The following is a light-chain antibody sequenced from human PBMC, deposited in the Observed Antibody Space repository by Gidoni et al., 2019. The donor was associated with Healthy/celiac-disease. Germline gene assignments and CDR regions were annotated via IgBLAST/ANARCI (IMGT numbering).Light chain of an antibody. J-gene: IGKJ1*01. CDR2: KAS. CDR3: QQYNSYSWT. V-gene: IGKV1-5*03. CDR1: QSISSW. Sequence: DIQMTQSPSTLSASVGDRVTITCRDSQSISSWLAWYQQKPGKAPKLLIYKASSLESGVPSRFSGSGSGTEFTLTISSLQPDDFATYYCQQYNSYSWTFGQXTKVEIK.